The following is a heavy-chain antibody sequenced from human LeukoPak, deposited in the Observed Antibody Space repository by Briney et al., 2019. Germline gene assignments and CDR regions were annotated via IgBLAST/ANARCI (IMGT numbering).Heavy chain of an antibody. Sequence: SETLSLTCAVYGGSFSGYYWSWIRQPPGKGLEWIGEINHSGSTNYNPSLKSRVTISVDTSKNQFSLKLSSVTAADTAVYYCARHIGYSSGWRRGDAFDIWGQGTMVTVSS. CDR1: GGSFSGYY. J-gene: IGHJ3*02. CDR3: ARHIGYSSGWRRGDAFDI. D-gene: IGHD6-19*01. V-gene: IGHV4-34*01. CDR2: INHSGST.